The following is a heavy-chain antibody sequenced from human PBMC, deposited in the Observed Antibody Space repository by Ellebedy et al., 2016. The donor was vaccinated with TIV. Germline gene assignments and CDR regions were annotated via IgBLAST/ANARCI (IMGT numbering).Heavy chain of an antibody. D-gene: IGHD1-26*01. CDR3: AREWEILDY. J-gene: IGHJ4*02. CDR2: ISAHNGDT. Sequence: AASVKVSCKASGYTFTEYGISWVRQAPGQGLEWMGWISAHNGDTNYAQKLQGRVTMTTDTSTSTAYMELRSLRSDDTAVYYCAREWEILDYWGQGTLVTVSS. CDR1: GYTFTEYG. V-gene: IGHV1-18*04.